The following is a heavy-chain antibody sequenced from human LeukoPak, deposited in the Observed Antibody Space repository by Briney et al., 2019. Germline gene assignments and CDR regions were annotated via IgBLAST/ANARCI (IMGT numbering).Heavy chain of an antibody. D-gene: IGHD2-2*01. CDR2: ISYDGSNK. CDR1: GFTFSSCG. CDR3: AKPTRSSRNVDPFFDY. J-gene: IGHJ4*02. V-gene: IGHV3-30*18. Sequence: GRSLRLSCAASGFTFSSCGMHWVRQAPGKGLEWVAVISYDGSNKYYADSVKGRFTISRDNSKNTLYLQMNSLRAEDTAVYYCAKPTRSSRNVDPFFDYWGQGTLVTVSS.